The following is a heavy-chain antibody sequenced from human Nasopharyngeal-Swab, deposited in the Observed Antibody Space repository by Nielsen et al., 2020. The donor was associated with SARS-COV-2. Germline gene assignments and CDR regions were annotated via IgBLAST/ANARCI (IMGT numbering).Heavy chain of an antibody. CDR2: IYYSGST. CDR1: GGSISRYY. J-gene: IGHJ6*03. Sequence: SETLSRTCTGSGGSISRYYWSWIRQPRGKGLERIGYIYYSGSTNYNPSLKSRVTISVDTSKNQFSLKMSSVTAADTAVYYYAREGYYYDSSGPRGGYYYYYMDVWGKGTTVTVSS. D-gene: IGHD3-22*01. V-gene: IGHV4-59*01. CDR3: AREGYYYDSSGPRGGYYYYYMDV.